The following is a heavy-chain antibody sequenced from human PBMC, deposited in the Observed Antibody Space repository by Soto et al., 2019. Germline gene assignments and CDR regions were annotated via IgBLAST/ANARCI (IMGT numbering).Heavy chain of an antibody. D-gene: IGHD6-19*01. Sequence: GASLKISCKGSGYSFTSYWIGWVRQMPGKGLEWMGIIYPGDSDTRYSPSFQGQVTISADKSISTAYLQWSSLKASDTAMYYCARASAYSSGWGYFDYWGQGTLVTVSS. CDR1: GYSFTSYW. J-gene: IGHJ4*02. CDR2: IYPGDSDT. V-gene: IGHV5-51*01. CDR3: ARASAYSSGWGYFDY.